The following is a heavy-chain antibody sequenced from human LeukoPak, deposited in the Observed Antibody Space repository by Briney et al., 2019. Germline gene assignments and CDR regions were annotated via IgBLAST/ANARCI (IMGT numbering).Heavy chain of an antibody. CDR2: IYYSGST. CDR1: GGSISSSSYY. V-gene: IGHV4-39*07. Sequence: SETLSLTCTVSGGSISSSSYYWGWIRQPPGKGLEWIGSIYYSGSTYYNPSLKSRVTISVDMSKSQFSLKLGSVTAADTAVYFCARLSPPGRSSVKGKYYFDYWGQGALVTVSS. D-gene: IGHD6-6*01. J-gene: IGHJ4*02. CDR3: ARLSPPGRSSVKGKYYFDY.